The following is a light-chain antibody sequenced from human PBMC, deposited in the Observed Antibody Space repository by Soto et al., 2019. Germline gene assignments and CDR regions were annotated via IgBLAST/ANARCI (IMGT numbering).Light chain of an antibody. CDR1: QSVSSTY. Sequence: ILLPQSPGTLSLSPVEGNNICCRASQSVSSTYLAWYQQKAGQAPRLLIYGASSRATGIPDRFSGSGSGTDFTLTISSLQPEDFATYYCQQSYSTLTWTFGQGTKVDIK. V-gene: IGKV3-20*01. CDR3: QQSYSTLTWT. J-gene: IGKJ1*01. CDR2: GAS.